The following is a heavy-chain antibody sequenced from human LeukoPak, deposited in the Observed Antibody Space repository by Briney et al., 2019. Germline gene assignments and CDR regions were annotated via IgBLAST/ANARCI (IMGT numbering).Heavy chain of an antibody. Sequence: SETLSLTCTVSGGSFSNYYWSWIRQPAGKGLEWIGRIYTSGSTNYNPSVKSRVTMSVDTSNNQFSLKLTSVTAADTAVYYCARVWFGGYAMDVWGQGTTMTVSS. D-gene: IGHD3-10*01. J-gene: IGHJ6*02. CDR3: ARVWFGGYAMDV. V-gene: IGHV4-4*07. CDR2: IYTSGST. CDR1: GGSFSNYY.